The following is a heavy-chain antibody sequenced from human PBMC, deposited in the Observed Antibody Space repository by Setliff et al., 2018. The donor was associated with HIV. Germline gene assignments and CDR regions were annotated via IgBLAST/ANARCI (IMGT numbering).Heavy chain of an antibody. V-gene: IGHV4-59*01. Sequence: SETLSLTCTVSDGSFSSDYWTWIRQTPGKGLEWIGYIYYSGSTKYNPSLTSRVTISVDTSKNHFSLKLTSVTAADTAVYYCARAEMATIVAFDIWGQGTMVAVSS. J-gene: IGHJ3*02. D-gene: IGHD5-12*01. CDR2: IYYSGST. CDR3: ARAEMATIVAFDI. CDR1: DGSFSSDY.